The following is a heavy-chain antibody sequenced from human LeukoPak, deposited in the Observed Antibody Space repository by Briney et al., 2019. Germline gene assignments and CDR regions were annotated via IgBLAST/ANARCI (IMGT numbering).Heavy chain of an antibody. CDR3: ARERSGITGTSDAFDI. V-gene: IGHV4-59*01. Sequence: SETLSLTCTVSGGSINGYYWSWIRQSPGKGLESLGYIYYTGSTNYNPSLKSRVTMSVDTSRNQFFLKLSSVTAADTAVYYCARERSGITGTSDAFDIWGQGTMVTVSS. D-gene: IGHD1-20*01. CDR1: GGSINGYY. CDR2: IYYTGST. J-gene: IGHJ3*02.